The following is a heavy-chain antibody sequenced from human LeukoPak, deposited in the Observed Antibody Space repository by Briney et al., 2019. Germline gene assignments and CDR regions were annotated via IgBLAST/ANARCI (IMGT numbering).Heavy chain of an antibody. V-gene: IGHV3-23*01. CDR3: AKSDYYDESGHPSSFEY. Sequence: GESLRLSCAASGFPFSSYAMSWVRQPPGKGLEWVSGVSGSGDTTYYADSVKGRYTISRDNSKNTLYLQMDSLRAEDAAVYYCAKSDYYDESGHPSSFEYWGQGTPVTVSS. CDR1: GFPFSSYA. CDR2: VSGSGDTT. D-gene: IGHD3-16*01. J-gene: IGHJ4*02.